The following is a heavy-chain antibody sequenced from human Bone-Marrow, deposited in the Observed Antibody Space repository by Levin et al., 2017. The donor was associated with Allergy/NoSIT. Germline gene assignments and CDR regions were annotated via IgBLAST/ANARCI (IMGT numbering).Heavy chain of an antibody. J-gene: IGHJ4*02. D-gene: IGHD5-12*01. CDR2: MLYDGVTE. CDR3: AKDEGYSGYGGGFDS. CDR1: GLTVSHFA. V-gene: IGHV3-30*18. Sequence: GESLKISCAASGLTVSHFAMNWVRQAPGKGLEWVAHMLYDGVTEYYADSVQGRFTISRDNSKNTVYLQMTGLRSDDTAVYYCAKDEGYSGYGGGFDSWGQGTLVTVSS.